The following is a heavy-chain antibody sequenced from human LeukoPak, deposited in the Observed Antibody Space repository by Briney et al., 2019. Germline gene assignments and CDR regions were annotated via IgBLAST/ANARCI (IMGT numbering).Heavy chain of an antibody. J-gene: IGHJ4*02. V-gene: IGHV3-74*01. CDR2: INPGGSSI. CDR1: GFTFSSYA. CDR3: ARSSQADDY. D-gene: IGHD6-13*01. Sequence: GGSLRLSCAASGFTFSSYAMSWVRQAPGKGLVWVARINPGGSSITYADSVKGRFTISRDNAKNTLYLQMDSLRAEDTGVYYCARSSQADDYWGQGTLVTVSS.